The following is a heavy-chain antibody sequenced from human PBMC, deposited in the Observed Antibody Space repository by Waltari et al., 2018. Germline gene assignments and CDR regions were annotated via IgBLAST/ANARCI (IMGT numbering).Heavy chain of an antibody. J-gene: IGHJ4*02. CDR2: MRAKADGATV. V-gene: IGHV3-15*01. CDR1: GFTGSPFPNAW. CDR3: TIDTVDPLAQIDY. Sequence: EVQLVESGGGLVEPGGSHRLSCAASGFTGSPFPNAWVNWVRQAPGKGLEWVARMRAKADGATVEYAAPVKGRVTISRDDSKTTLFLQMNSLKTEDTAVYYCTIDTVDPLAQIDYWGRGTLVTVSS. D-gene: IGHD4-4*01.